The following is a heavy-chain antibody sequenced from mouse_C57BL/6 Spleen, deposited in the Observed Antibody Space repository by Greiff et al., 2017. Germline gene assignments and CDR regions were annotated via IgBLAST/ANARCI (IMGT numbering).Heavy chain of an antibody. CDR1: GYTFTSYW. CDR3: ARGGSNYYFDY. CDR2: IHPNSGST. D-gene: IGHD2-5*01. Sequence: QVQLQQPGAELVKPGASVKLSCKASGYTFTSYWMHWVKQRPGQGLEWIGLIHPNSGSTNYNEKFKSKATLTVDKSSSTAYMQLSSLTSEDSAVYYCARGGSNYYFDYWGQGTTLTVSS. J-gene: IGHJ2*01. V-gene: IGHV1-64*01.